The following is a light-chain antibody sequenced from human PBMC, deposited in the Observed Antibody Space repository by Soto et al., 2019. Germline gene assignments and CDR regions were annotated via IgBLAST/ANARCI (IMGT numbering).Light chain of an antibody. Sequence: QSVLTQPASVSGSPGQSIAISCTGTRSDVGAYNYVSWYQQHPGKAPKLMISEVTNRPSGVSDRFSGSKSGNTASLTISALQAEDEADYYCRSFTSRFPFVFGTGTRSPS. CDR3: RSFTSRFPFV. V-gene: IGLV2-14*01. J-gene: IGLJ1*01. CDR2: EVT. CDR1: RSDVGAYNY.